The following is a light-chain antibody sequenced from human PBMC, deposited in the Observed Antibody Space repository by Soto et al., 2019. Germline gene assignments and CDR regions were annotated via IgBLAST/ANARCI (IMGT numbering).Light chain of an antibody. V-gene: IGLV1-40*01. Sequence: QAVVTQPPSVSGAPGQRVTISCTGSSSNIGAGYDVHWYQQLPGTAPKLLIYGNSNRPSGVPDRFSGSKSGTSASLAITGLQAEDEADYYCKSYDSSLRVFGTGTKLTVL. CDR2: GNS. J-gene: IGLJ1*01. CDR3: KSYDSSLRV. CDR1: SSNIGAGYD.